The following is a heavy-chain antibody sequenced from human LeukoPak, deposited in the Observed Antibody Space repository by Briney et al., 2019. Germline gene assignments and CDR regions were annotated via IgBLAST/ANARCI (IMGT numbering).Heavy chain of an antibody. CDR1: GFTFSSYG. Sequence: GGSLRLSCAASGFTFSSYGMHWVRQAPGKGLEWVAVIWYDGSNKYYADPVKGRFTISRDNSKNTLYLQMNSLRAEDTAVYYCARDLYGDYYFDYWGQGTLVTVSS. V-gene: IGHV3-33*01. D-gene: IGHD4-17*01. CDR3: ARDLYGDYYFDY. J-gene: IGHJ4*02. CDR2: IWYDGSNK.